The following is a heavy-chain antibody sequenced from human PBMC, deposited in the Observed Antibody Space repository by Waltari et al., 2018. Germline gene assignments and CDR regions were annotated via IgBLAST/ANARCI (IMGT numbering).Heavy chain of an antibody. CDR3: ARDSGYSGYNSYSFDY. J-gene: IGHJ4*02. CDR2: IKQDGSVK. V-gene: IGHV3-7*01. CDR1: GFTFSSYW. D-gene: IGHD5-12*01. Sequence: EVQLVESGGGLVQPGGSLRLSCAASGFTFSSYWMTWVRQAQGKGLEWGENIKQDGSVKYYVDSVRGRFTSSRDNAKNSLYLQMNILRAEDTAVYYCARDSGYSGYNSYSFDYWGQGTLVTVSS.